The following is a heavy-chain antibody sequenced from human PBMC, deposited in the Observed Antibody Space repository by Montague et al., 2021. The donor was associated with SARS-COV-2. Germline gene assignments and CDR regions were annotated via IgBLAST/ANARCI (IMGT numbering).Heavy chain of an antibody. D-gene: IGHD6-13*01. CDR1: GDSVSSDTAA. CDR3: ARDGDHDRTWYSFLEN. CDR2: TFYRSQWYT. V-gene: IGHV6-1*01. J-gene: IGHJ1*01. Sequence: CAISGDSVSSDTAAWHWIRQSPSRGLEWLGRTFYRSQWYTDSAASVRSRISFSGDISKNQFSLHLNSVTPEDTAIYYCARDGDHDRTWYSFLENWGQGTLVIVSS.